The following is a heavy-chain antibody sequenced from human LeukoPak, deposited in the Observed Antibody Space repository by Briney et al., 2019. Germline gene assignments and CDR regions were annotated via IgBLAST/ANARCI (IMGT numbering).Heavy chain of an antibody. CDR3: ARTSVVTHNIDQ. CDR2: INHSGNT. CDR1: GGSLSGYY. D-gene: IGHD2-21*02. J-gene: IGHJ4*02. V-gene: IGHV4-34*01. Sequence: SETLSLTCAVYGGSLSGYYWSWIRQSPGNGLEWIGEINHSGNTNFNPSLKSRVTTSVDTSKNQFSLKLSSVTAADTAVYYCARTSVVTHNIDQWGQGTLVTVSS.